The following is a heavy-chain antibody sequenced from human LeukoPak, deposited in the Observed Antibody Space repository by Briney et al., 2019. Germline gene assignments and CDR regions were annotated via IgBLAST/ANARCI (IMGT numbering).Heavy chain of an antibody. Sequence: GGSLRLSCAASGFTVSSNYMSWVRQAPGKGLEWVAVIYSAGSTYYADSVKGRFTISRDNSKNTLYLHMNNLRVEDTAVYYCASGLRAVWIQLSGPDYWGQGALVTVS. J-gene: IGHJ4*02. CDR2: IYSAGST. CDR1: GFTVSSNY. D-gene: IGHD5-18*01. V-gene: IGHV3-53*01. CDR3: ASGLRAVWIQLSGPDY.